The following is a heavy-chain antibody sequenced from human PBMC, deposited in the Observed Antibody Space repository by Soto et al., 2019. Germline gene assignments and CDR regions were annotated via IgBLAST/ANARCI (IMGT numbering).Heavy chain of an antibody. CDR3: AKDGGYSSGRYGA. D-gene: IGHD6-19*01. V-gene: IGHV3-9*01. CDR1: GFTFDDYA. J-gene: IGHJ5*02. CDR2: ISWNSGSI. Sequence: EVQLVESGGGLVQPGRSLRLSCAAPGFTFDDYAMHWVRQAPGKGLEWVSGISWNSGSIGYADSVKGRFTISRDNAKNSLYLQMNSLRAEDTALYYCAKDGGYSSGRYGAWGQGTLVTVSS.